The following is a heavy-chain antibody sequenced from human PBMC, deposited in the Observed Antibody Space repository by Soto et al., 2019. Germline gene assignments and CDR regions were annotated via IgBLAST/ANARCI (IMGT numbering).Heavy chain of an antibody. D-gene: IGHD2-21*01. CDR1: AXTFRSYA. CDR3: XXXXXXXAXYXXXXDQ. J-gene: IGHJ4*02. Sequence: QVQMEESGGGVVQPGRSLRLSCAASAXTFRSYAMHWVRQAPGXGLEWVAFISYDGRNEYYADSVKGRFAISRDNSKNTLFLQMNSLRPEDTAVXXXXXXXXXXAXYXXXXDQWGQGTLV. V-gene: IGHV3-30*09. CDR2: ISYDGRNE.